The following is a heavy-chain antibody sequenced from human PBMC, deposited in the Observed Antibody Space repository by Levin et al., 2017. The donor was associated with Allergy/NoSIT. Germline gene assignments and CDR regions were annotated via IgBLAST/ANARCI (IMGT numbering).Heavy chain of an antibody. CDR1: GYTFTGYY. CDR2: INPNSGGT. V-gene: IGHV1-2*06. D-gene: IGHD3-16*01. J-gene: IGHJ4*02. CDR3: ARGHSQNYDYVWGSYRN. Sequence: ASVKVSCKASGYTFTGYYMHWVRQAPGQGLEWMGRINPNSGGTNYAQKFQGRVTMTRDTSISTAYMELSRLRSDDTAVYYCARGHSQNYDYVWGSYRNWGQGTLVTVSS.